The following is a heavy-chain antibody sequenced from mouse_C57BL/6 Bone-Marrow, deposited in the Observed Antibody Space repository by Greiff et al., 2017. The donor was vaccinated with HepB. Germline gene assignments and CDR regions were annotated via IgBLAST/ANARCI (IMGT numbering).Heavy chain of an antibody. V-gene: IGHV10-1*01. CDR3: VRQYYDYDVRYFDV. CDR2: IRSKSNNYAT. D-gene: IGHD2-4*01. CDR1: GFSFNTYA. Sequence: EVKLMESGGGLVQPKGSLKLSCAASGFSFNTYAMNWVRQAPGKGLEWVARIRSKSNNYATYYADSVKDRFTISRDDSESMLYLQMNNLKTEDTAMYYCVRQYYDYDVRYFDVWGTGTTVTVSS. J-gene: IGHJ1*03.